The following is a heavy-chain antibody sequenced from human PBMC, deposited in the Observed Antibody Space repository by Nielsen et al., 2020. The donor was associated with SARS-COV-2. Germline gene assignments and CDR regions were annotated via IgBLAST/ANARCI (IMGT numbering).Heavy chain of an antibody. Sequence: GESLKISCAASGFIFSDYNMNWVRQAPGKGLEWVSFISSRSDYIYYADSMKGRFTISRDNAKSSLSLQMNSLTAEDTAVYYCARVAFWSGYDYWGQGALVTVSS. CDR3: ARVAFWSGYDY. CDR2: ISSRSDYI. J-gene: IGHJ4*02. V-gene: IGHV3-21*01. D-gene: IGHD3-3*01. CDR1: GFIFSDYN.